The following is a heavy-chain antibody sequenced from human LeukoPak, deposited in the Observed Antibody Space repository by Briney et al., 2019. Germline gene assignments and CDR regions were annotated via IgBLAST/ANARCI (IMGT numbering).Heavy chain of an antibody. CDR2: INHSGST. CDR1: GGSFSGYY. D-gene: IGHD3-3*01. J-gene: IGHJ4*02. V-gene: IGHV4-34*01. Sequence: SETLSLTCAVYGGSFSGYYWSWIRQPPGKGLEWIGEINHSGSTNYNPSLKSRVTISVDTSKNQFSLKLSSVTAADTAVYYCARGGGSVARRGYYDFWSGYYMAYWGPGTLVTVSS. CDR3: ARGGGSVARRGYYDFWSGYYMAY.